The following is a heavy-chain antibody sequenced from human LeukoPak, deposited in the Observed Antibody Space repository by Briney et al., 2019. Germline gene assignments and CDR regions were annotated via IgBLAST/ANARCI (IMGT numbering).Heavy chain of an antibody. J-gene: IGHJ4*02. V-gene: IGHV3-23*01. D-gene: IGHD4-23*01. CDR3: ARGGSYGGYHSY. CDR1: GFTFSSHA. Sequence: GGSLRLSCAASGFTFSSHAMSWVRQAPGKGLEWVSAMSGSGGSTYYADSVKGRFTISRDNSKNTLYLQMNSLRAEDTALYYCARGGSYGGYHSYWGQGTLVTVSS. CDR2: MSGSGGST.